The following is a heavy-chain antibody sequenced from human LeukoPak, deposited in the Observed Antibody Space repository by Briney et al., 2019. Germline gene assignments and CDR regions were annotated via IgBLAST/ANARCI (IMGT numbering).Heavy chain of an antibody. CDR3: ARRTPYSGYDYGFDY. Sequence: PSQTLSLTCTVSGGSISSSSYYWGWIRQPPGKGLEWIGSIYYSGSTYYNPSLKSRVTISVDTSKNQFSLKLSSVTAADTAVYYCARRTPYSGYDYGFDYWGQGTLVTVSS. J-gene: IGHJ4*02. CDR2: IYYSGST. V-gene: IGHV4-39*01. D-gene: IGHD5-12*01. CDR1: GGSISSSSYY.